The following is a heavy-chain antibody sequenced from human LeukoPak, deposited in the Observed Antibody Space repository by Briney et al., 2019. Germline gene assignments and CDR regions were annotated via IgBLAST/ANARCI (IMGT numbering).Heavy chain of an antibody. CDR1: GYTFAAYY. CDR2: IRPNSGVT. CDR3: ARVGAYSSGWYWFDP. J-gene: IGHJ5*02. V-gene: IGHV1-2*02. D-gene: IGHD6-19*01. Sequence: GASVKVSCKASGYTFAAYYMYWVRQAPGQGLEWMGWIRPNSGVTNYTQKFQGRVTMTRDTSINTAYMELSSLTSDDTAVYFCARVGAYSSGWYWFDPWGQGTLVTVSS.